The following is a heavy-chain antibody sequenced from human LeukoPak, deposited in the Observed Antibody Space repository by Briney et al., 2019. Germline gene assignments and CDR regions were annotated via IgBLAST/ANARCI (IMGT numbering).Heavy chain of an antibody. J-gene: IGHJ4*02. CDR1: GGTFSSYA. CDR2: IIPILGIA. D-gene: IGHD4-17*01. CDR3: AFYGDSTPGDY. V-gene: IGHV1-69*04. Sequence: ASVKVSCKASGGTFSSYAISWVRQAPRQGLEWMGRIIPILGIANYAQKFQGRVTITADESTSTAYMELSSLRSEDTAVYYCAFYGDSTPGDYWGQGTLVTVSS.